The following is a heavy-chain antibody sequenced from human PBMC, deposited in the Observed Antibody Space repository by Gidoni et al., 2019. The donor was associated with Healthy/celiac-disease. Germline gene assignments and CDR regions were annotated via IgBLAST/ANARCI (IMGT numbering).Heavy chain of an antibody. CDR3: ARAGDDYGDWWFDP. CDR1: GGSISSGSYY. CDR2: IYTSGST. J-gene: IGHJ5*02. Sequence: QVQLQESGPGLVKPSQTLSLTCTVSGGSISSGSYYWSWIRQPAGKGLEWIGRIYTSGSTNYNPSLKSRVTISVDTSKNQFSLKLSSVTAADTAVYYCARAGDDYGDWWFDPWGQGTLVTVSS. V-gene: IGHV4-61*02. D-gene: IGHD4-17*01.